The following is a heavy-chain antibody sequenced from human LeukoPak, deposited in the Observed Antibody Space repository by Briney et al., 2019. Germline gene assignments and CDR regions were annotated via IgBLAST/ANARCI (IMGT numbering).Heavy chain of an antibody. CDR3: ARGEVGADRNFDN. Sequence: SEALLLTCSVYRESFSGHHCSWIRQPPGKGLEGIGEINHSGSTNYDPSLKSRVSISVDTSKNQFALKLSSGTAADTAVYYCARGEVGADRNFDNWGQGTLVTVSS. J-gene: IGHJ4*02. D-gene: IGHD1-26*01. CDR2: INHSGST. CDR1: RESFSGHH. V-gene: IGHV4-34*01.